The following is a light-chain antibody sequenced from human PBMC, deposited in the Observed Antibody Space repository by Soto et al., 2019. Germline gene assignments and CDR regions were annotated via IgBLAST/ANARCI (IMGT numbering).Light chain of an antibody. CDR3: QQYGSSPTWT. CDR2: DAS. V-gene: IGKV3-20*01. CDR1: QSVSSSY. Sequence: EIVLTQSPGTLSLSPGERATLSCRASQSVSSSYLAWYQQKPGQAPRLLIYDASSRATGIPDRFSGSGSGTDFTLTISRLEPEDFAVYYCQQYGSSPTWTFGQGTRWISN. J-gene: IGKJ1*01.